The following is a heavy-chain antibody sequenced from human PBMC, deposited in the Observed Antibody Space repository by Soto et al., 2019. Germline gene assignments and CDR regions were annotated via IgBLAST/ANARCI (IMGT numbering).Heavy chain of an antibody. D-gene: IGHD6-13*01. V-gene: IGHV5-51*01. Sequence: GESLKISCKGSGYSFTSYWIGWVSQMPGKGLEWMGIIYPGDSDTRYSPSFQGQVTISADKSISTAYLQWSSLKASDTAMYYCARRPYSSWYYFDYWGQGTLVTVSS. J-gene: IGHJ4*02. CDR1: GYSFTSYW. CDR2: IYPGDSDT. CDR3: ARRPYSSWYYFDY.